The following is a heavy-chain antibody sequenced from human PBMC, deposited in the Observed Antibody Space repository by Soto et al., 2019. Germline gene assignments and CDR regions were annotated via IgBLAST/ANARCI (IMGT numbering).Heavy chain of an antibody. CDR1: RFTFSDYY. CDR3: ARAKQQMASYGLDX. D-gene: IGHD6-13*01. J-gene: IGHJ6*02. V-gene: IGHV3-11*01. CDR2: ISGSGSTV. Sequence: PGGSLRLSCAASRFTFSDYYMSWIRQAPGKGLEWVSSISGSGSTVYYADSVKVRFSISRDNSKNTLSLQMNSLRAEDTAVYYCARAKQQMASYGLDXWGQGTTVTVT.